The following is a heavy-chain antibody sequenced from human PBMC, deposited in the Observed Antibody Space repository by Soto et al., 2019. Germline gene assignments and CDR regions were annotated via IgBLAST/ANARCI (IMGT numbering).Heavy chain of an antibody. CDR2: IYYDGSNR. Sequence: GGSLRLSCAASGFTFGTYTMHWVRQAPGKGLEWVAVIYYDGSNRYYGDAVKGRFTISRDNSKSTLYLQMSSLRAEDTAVYYCASAFCTNGVCYYCFDYWGHGTLVTAPQ. CDR1: GFTFGTYT. J-gene: IGHJ4*01. D-gene: IGHD2-8*01. CDR3: ASAFCTNGVCYYCFDY. V-gene: IGHV3-33*01.